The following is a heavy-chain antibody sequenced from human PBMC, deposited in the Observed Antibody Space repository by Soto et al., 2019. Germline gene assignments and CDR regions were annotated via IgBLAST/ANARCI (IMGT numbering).Heavy chain of an antibody. J-gene: IGHJ5*01. CDR1: GGSITRRNHY. D-gene: IGHD3-16*01. Sequence: PSETLSLTCTVSGGSITRRNHYWGWVRQPPGKGLEWVASIHHTGTTYYNPSLRSRITMSIDTSNNRFSLSLTSVTAADTATYFGCTYSFYDHGSGHHDSWG. V-gene: IGHV4-39*01. CDR2: IHHTGTT. CDR3: CTYSFYDHGSGHHDS.